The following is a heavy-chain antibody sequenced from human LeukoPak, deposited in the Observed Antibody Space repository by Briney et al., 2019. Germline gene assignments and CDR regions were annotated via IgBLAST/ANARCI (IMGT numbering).Heavy chain of an antibody. CDR2: IHASGST. V-gene: IGHV4-4*07. D-gene: IGHD1-26*01. CDR3: ARGRPYSASYYDSDY. Sequence: PSETLSLTCTVSGGSISSCYWRWIRQPAGKGLEWIGRIHASGSTNYNPSLKSRVTMSVDTSKNQFSLKLSSVTAADTAIYYCARGRPYSASYYDSDYWGQGTLVTVSS. CDR1: GGSISSCY. J-gene: IGHJ4*02.